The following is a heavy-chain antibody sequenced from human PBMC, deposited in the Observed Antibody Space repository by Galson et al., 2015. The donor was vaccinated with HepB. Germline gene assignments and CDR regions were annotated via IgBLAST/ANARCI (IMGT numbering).Heavy chain of an antibody. CDR2: IIPIFGTA. J-gene: IGHJ6*02. CDR1: GGTFSSYA. CDR3: ARDPKRPIPAGTTDGGDYYPGMDV. Sequence: SVKVSCKASGGTFSSYAISWVRQAPGQGLEWMGGIIPIFGTANYAQKFQGRVTITADESTSTAYMELSSPRSEDTAVYYCARDPKRPIPAGTTDGGDYYPGMDVWGQGTPVTVSS. D-gene: IGHD1-1*01. V-gene: IGHV1-69*13.